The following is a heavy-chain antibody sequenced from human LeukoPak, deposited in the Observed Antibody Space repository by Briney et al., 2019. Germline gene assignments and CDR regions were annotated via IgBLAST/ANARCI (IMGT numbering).Heavy chain of an antibody. Sequence: GGSLRLSCAASGFTVSSNYMSWVRQAPGKGLEWVSVIYSGGSTYYADSVKGRFTISRDNSKNTLYLQMNSLRAEDTAVYYCAKGGNYNSYYYYMDVWGKGTTVTVSS. J-gene: IGHJ6*03. CDR2: IYSGGST. D-gene: IGHD5-24*01. V-gene: IGHV3-53*05. CDR1: GFTVSSNY. CDR3: AKGGNYNSYYYYMDV.